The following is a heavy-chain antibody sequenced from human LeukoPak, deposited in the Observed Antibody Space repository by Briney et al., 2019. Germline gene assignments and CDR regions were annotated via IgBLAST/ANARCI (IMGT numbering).Heavy chain of an antibody. CDR2: IYSGGST. D-gene: IGHD6-13*01. Sequence: GGSLRLSCAASGFTVSSNYMSWVRQAPGKGLEWVSVIYSGGSTYYADSVKGRFTISRDNSKNTLYLQMNSLRAEDTAVYYCARGRYSSSWFLVRSSDAFDIWGQGTMVTVSS. J-gene: IGHJ3*02. V-gene: IGHV3-53*01. CDR3: ARGRYSSSWFLVRSSDAFDI. CDR1: GFTVSSNY.